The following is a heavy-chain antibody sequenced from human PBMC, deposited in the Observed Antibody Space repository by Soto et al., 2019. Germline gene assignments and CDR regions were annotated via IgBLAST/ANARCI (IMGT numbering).Heavy chain of an antibody. CDR3: TRDSGGWLNNVGFDP. D-gene: IGHD5-12*01. CDR1: GCTFGDYA. J-gene: IGHJ5*02. Sequence: GGSLRLSCTASGCTFGDYAMSWFRQAPGKGLEWVGFIRSKAYGGTTEYAASVKGRFTISRDDSKSIAYLQMNSLKTEDTAVYYCTRDSGGWLNNVGFDPWGQGTLVTVSS. V-gene: IGHV3-49*03. CDR2: IRSKAYGGTT.